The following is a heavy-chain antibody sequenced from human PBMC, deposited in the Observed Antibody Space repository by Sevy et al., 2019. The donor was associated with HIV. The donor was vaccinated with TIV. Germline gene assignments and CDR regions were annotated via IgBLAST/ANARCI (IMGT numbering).Heavy chain of an antibody. V-gene: IGHV3-30*02. CDR3: VKEGGGEGGDH. CDR1: GFSFSSYG. CDR2: IQYDGSNK. D-gene: IGHD2-21*01. J-gene: IGHJ4*02. Sequence: GGSLRLSCAASGFSFSSYGMHWVRQAPGKGLEWMSYIQYDGSNKDYADSVKGRFTISRDNSKNTLYLQMNSLGVEDRAVFYCVKEGGGEGGDHWGQGTLVTVS.